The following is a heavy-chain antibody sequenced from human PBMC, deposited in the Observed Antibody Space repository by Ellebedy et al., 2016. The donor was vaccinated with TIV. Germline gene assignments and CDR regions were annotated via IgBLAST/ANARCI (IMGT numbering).Heavy chain of an antibody. CDR3: ARGGYSYGYDYFDY. CDR2: ISSSSSTI. V-gene: IGHV3-48*02. Sequence: GESLKISCAASGFTFSSYSMNWVRQAPGKGLEWVSYISSSSSTIYYADSVKGRFTISRDNAKNSLYLQMNSLRDEDTAVYYCARGGYSYGYDYFDYWGQGTLVTVSS. D-gene: IGHD5-18*01. J-gene: IGHJ4*02. CDR1: GFTFSSYS.